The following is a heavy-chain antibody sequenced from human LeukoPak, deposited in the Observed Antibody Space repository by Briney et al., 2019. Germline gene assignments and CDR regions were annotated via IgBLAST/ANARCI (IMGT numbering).Heavy chain of an antibody. CDR1: GFTFSNAW. D-gene: IGHD2-15*01. Sequence: GGSLRLSCAASGFTFSNAWMNWVRQAPGKGLEWVAVISYDGSNKYYADSVKGRFTISRDNSKNTLYLQMNSLRAEDTAVYYCARDPGYCSGGSCFTNYYGMDVWGQGTTVTVSS. CDR2: ISYDGSNK. V-gene: IGHV3-30-3*01. CDR3: ARDPGYCSGGSCFTNYYGMDV. J-gene: IGHJ6*02.